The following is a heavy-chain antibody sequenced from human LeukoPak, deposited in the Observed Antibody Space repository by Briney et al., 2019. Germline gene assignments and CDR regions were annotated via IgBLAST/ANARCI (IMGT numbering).Heavy chain of an antibody. D-gene: IGHD2-2*01. Sequence: ASVKVSCKASGGTFSSYAISWVRQAPGQGLEWMGRIIPIFGTANYAQKFQGRVTITTDESTSTAYMELSSLRSEDTAVYYCARECRIQYCSGTSCYPIFWFDPWGQGTLVTVSS. V-gene: IGHV1-69*05. CDR3: ARECRIQYCSGTSCYPIFWFDP. J-gene: IGHJ5*02. CDR2: IIPIFGTA. CDR1: GGTFSSYA.